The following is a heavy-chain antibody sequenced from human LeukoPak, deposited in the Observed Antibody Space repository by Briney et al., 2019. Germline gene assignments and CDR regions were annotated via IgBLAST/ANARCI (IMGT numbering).Heavy chain of an antibody. J-gene: IGHJ5*02. V-gene: IGHV3-7*01. CDR3: ASWGGRFGELLNWFDP. CDR1: GFTFSGYW. Sequence: GGSLRLSCAASGFTFSGYWMSWVRQAPGKGLEWVANINQDGSEKYYVDSVKGRFTISRDNAKNSLYLQMNSLRAEDTAVYYCASWGGRFGELLNWFDPWGQGTLVTVSS. CDR2: INQDGSEK. D-gene: IGHD3-10*01.